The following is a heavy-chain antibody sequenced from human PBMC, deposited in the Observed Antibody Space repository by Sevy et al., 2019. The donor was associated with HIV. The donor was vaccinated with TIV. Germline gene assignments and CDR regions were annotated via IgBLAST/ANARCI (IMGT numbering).Heavy chain of an antibody. CDR2: ISHDGSNK. J-gene: IGHJ6*02. CDR1: GFTFSSYA. V-gene: IGHV3-30-3*01. D-gene: IGHD6-19*01. Sequence: GGSLRLSCAASGFTFSSYAMHWVRQAPGKGLEWVAVISHDGSNKYYADSVKGRFTISRDNSKNTLYLQMNSLRAEDTTVYYCAGGQYSSGWLVYYYYGMDVWGQGTTVTVSS. CDR3: AGGQYSSGWLVYYYYGMDV.